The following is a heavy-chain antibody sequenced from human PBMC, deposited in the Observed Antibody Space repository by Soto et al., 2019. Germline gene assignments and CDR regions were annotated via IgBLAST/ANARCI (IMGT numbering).Heavy chain of an antibody. D-gene: IGHD3-9*01. Sequence: QVQLQESGPGLVKPSQTLTLTCTDSGGSIRSGSFYWSWIRQHPGKGLEWIGHISDSGSSYYNPSLESRVTISVDTSKNQILLKSSAVTAEDTAVYFCARTTFYDIFTAYYSLFDYWGQGTLVTVSS. CDR1: GGSIRSGSFY. CDR2: ISDSGSS. V-gene: IGHV4-31*03. CDR3: ARTTFYDIFTAYYSLFDY. J-gene: IGHJ4*02.